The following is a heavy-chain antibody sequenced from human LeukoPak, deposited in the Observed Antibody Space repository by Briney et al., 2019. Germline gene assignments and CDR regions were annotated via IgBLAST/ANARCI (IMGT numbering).Heavy chain of an antibody. CDR2: ISNDGSST. J-gene: IGHJ2*01. CDR3: AGRDTTGYIPREWDYWYIDL. D-gene: IGHD1-1*01. CDR1: GFTFTTFW. Sequence: PGGSLRLSCATSGFTFTTFWMHWVRQAPGKGLVWVSRISNDGSSTNYADSVKGRFTISRDNAKNTVYLQMNSLRAEDTAVYYCAGRDTTGYIPREWDYWYIDLWGRGTLVTVSS. V-gene: IGHV3-74*01.